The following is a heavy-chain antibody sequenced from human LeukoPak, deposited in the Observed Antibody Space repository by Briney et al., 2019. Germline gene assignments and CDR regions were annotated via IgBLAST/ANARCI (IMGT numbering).Heavy chain of an antibody. Sequence: ASVKVSCKASGYTSTSHYMHWVRQAPGQGLEWMGIINPSGGSTSYAQKFQGRVTMTRDTSTSTVYMELSSLRSEDTAVYYCARGGPITMIVVVNPPDYWGQGTLVTVSS. CDR3: ARGGPITMIVVVNPPDY. CDR1: GYTSTSHY. D-gene: IGHD3-22*01. CDR2: INPSGGST. V-gene: IGHV1-46*01. J-gene: IGHJ4*02.